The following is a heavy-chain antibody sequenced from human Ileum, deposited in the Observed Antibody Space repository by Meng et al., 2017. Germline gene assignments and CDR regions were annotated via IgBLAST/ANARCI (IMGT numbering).Heavy chain of an antibody. CDR2: ISGGGSNT. CDR3: AKGYNYD. CDR1: GFTFSTYA. D-gene: IGHD5-18*01. Sequence: LQQLRYGGGLCQLGGSLRLSCEASGFTFSTYAMTWVRPAPGKGLEWVSGISGGGSNTYYADSVKGRFTISRDNSKNTVYLQMNSLRAEDTALYYCAKGYNYDLGQGTLVTVSS. J-gene: IGHJ4*02. V-gene: IGHV3-23*01.